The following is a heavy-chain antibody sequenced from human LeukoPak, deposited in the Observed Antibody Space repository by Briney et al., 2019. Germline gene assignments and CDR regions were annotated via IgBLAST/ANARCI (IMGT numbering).Heavy chain of an antibody. CDR2: ISYDGSNK. CDR3: ARDPRSGWYTIDY. CDR1: GFTVSSNY. V-gene: IGHV3-30-3*01. Sequence: GGSLRLSCAASGFTVSSNYMSWVRQAPGKGLEWVAVISYDGSNKYYADSVKGRFTISRDNSKNTLYLQMNSLRAEDTAVYYCARDPRSGWYTIDYWGQGTLVTVSS. J-gene: IGHJ4*02. D-gene: IGHD6-19*01.